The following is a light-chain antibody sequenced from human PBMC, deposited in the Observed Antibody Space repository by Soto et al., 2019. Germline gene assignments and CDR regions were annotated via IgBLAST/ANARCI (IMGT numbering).Light chain of an antibody. CDR2: DAS. V-gene: IGKV3-11*01. CDR3: QQRSNWPLT. Sequence: DIVMTQSPVTLSVSPGERATLSCRASQSVNSNLAWYQQKPGQAPRLLIYDASNRATGIPARFSGSGSGTDFTLTISSLEPEDFAVYYCQQRSNWPLTFGGGTKVDIK. J-gene: IGKJ4*01. CDR1: QSVNSN.